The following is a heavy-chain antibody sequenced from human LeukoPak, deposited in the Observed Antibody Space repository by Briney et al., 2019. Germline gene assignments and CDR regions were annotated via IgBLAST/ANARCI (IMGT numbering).Heavy chain of an antibody. D-gene: IGHD5-12*01. V-gene: IGHV3-48*03. CDR1: GFTFSSYE. J-gene: IGHJ6*04. Sequence: GGSLRLSCAASGFTFSSYEMNWVRQAPGKGLEWVSYISSSGSTIYYADSVRGRFTISRDNAKNSLYVQMNSLRAEDTAGYYCAREGRSGYDLTGYYGMDVWGKGTTVTVSS. CDR3: AREGRSGYDLTGYYGMDV. CDR2: ISSSGSTI.